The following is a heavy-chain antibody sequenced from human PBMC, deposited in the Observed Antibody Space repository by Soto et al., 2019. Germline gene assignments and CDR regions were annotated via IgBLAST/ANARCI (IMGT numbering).Heavy chain of an antibody. Sequence: SETLSLTCTVSGGSISSYYWSWIRQPPGKGLEWIGYIYYSGSTNYNPSLKSRVTISVDTSKNQFSLKLSSVTAADTAVYYCARKRMVRGVIEGNYYGMDVWGQGTTVTSP. J-gene: IGHJ6*02. V-gene: IGHV4-59*01. CDR1: GGSISSYY. CDR3: ARKRMVRGVIEGNYYGMDV. D-gene: IGHD3-10*01. CDR2: IYYSGST.